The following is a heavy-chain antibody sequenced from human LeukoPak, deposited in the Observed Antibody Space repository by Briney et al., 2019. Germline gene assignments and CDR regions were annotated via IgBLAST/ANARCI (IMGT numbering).Heavy chain of an antibody. V-gene: IGHV3-64*04. CDR1: GLTFSNYP. CDR2: ISSNGGST. CDR3: ARETYYYDSSGHYGMDV. D-gene: IGHD3-22*01. J-gene: IGHJ6*02. Sequence: GGSLRLSCSASGLTFSNYPMHWVRQAPGKGLEYVSAISSNGGSTNYADSVKGRFTISRDNAKNPLYLQMNSLRAEDTAVYYCARETYYYDSSGHYGMDVWGQGNLVTVSS.